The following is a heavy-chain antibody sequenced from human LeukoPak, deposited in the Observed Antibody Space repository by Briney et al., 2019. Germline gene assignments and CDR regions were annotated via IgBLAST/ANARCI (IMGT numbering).Heavy chain of an antibody. CDR3: ARKRLGDPNFIGHFDY. CDR2: IIWIGGST. D-gene: IGHD3-16*01. Sequence: PGGSLRLSCAAPGFTFADYGMSWVRQAPGKGLEWVSGIIWIGGSTGYADSVKGRFTISRDNAKNSLYLQMNSLSAEDTDWYYCARKRLGDPNFIGHFDYWGQGTLVTVSS. CDR1: GFTFADYG. J-gene: IGHJ4*02. V-gene: IGHV3-20*04.